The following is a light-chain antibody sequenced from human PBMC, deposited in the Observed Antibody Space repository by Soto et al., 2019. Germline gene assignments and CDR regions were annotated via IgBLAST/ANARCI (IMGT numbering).Light chain of an antibody. V-gene: IGKV3D-15*01. J-gene: IGKJ1*01. CDR2: GAS. CDR1: QSVANN. CDR3: QQYNNWPPWT. Sequence: EIVLTQSPGTLSLSPGERATLSCRASQSVANNFLAWHQQKPGQTPRLLIYGASNRATGIPDRFSGSGSGTEFTLTISSLQSEDFAVYYCQQYNNWPPWTFGQGTKVDIK.